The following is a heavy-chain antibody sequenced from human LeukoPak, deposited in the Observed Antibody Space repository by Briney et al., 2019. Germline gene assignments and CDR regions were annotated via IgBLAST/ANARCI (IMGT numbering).Heavy chain of an antibody. CDR1: GYTLTELS. J-gene: IGHJ4*02. D-gene: IGHD3-10*01. CDR2: FDPEDGET. V-gene: IGHV1-24*01. CDR3: ATHVLLWSNYFDY. Sequence: ASVKVFCKVSGYTLTELSMHWVRQAPGKGLEWMGGFDPEDGETIYAQKFQGRVTMTEDTSTDTAYMELSSLRSEDTAVYYCATHVLLWSNYFDYWGQGTLVTVSS.